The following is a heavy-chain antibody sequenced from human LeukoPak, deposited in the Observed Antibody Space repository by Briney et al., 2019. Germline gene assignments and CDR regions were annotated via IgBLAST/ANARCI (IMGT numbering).Heavy chain of an antibody. V-gene: IGHV3-53*01. J-gene: IGHJ5*02. CDR3: AKGSYYYDIPNWFDP. CDR1: GFTVSTYY. CDR2: IYSGGST. D-gene: IGHD3-22*01. Sequence: GGSLRLSCAASGFTVSTYYMNWVRQAPGKGLEWVSIIYSGGSTYYADSVKGRFTISRDNSKNTLYLQMNSLRAEDTAVYYCAKGSYYYDIPNWFDPWGQGTLVTVSS.